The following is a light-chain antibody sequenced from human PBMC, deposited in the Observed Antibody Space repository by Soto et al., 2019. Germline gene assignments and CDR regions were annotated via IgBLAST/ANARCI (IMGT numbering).Light chain of an antibody. J-gene: IGLJ1*01. V-gene: IGLV2-18*02. Sequence: QSVLTQPPSVSGSPGQSVAISCTGTSSDVGRYNRVSWYQQPPGAAPKLMIYEVSNRPSGVPDRFSGSKSGNTASLTISGLQAEDEADYYCNSYTGSSTYVFGTGTKHRP. CDR2: EVS. CDR1: SSDVGRYNR. CDR3: NSYTGSSTYV.